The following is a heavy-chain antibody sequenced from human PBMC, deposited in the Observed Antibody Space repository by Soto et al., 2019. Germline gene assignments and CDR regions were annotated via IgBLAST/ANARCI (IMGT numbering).Heavy chain of an antibody. CDR2: IWYDGSEK. Sequence: QVQLVESGGGLVQPGKSLRLSCAASGFSFSTYGMHWVRQAPGRGLEWVALIWYDGSEKYYADSVTGRFTISRDNFRRTVTVHIHSQRDDDSAVYFCAGAANGAGPTYWGQGPLVNVSP. V-gene: IGHV3-33*01. CDR1: GFSFSTYG. CDR3: AGAANGAGPTY. D-gene: IGHD2-8*01. J-gene: IGHJ4*02.